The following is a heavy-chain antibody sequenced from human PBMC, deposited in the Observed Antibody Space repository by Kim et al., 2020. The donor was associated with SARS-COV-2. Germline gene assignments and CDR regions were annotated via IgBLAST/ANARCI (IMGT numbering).Heavy chain of an antibody. CDR1: GFTFGDYA. Sequence: GGSLRLSCTASGFTFGDYAMSWFRQAPGKGLEWVGFIRSKAYGGTTEYAASVKGRFTISRDDSKSIAYLQMNSLKTEDTAVYYCTSDGYYDSSGYYGDAPYYYYCMDVWGQGTTVIVSS. CDR2: IRSKAYGGTT. CDR3: TSDGYYDSSGYYGDAPYYYYCMDV. J-gene: IGHJ6*02. V-gene: IGHV3-49*03. D-gene: IGHD3-22*01.